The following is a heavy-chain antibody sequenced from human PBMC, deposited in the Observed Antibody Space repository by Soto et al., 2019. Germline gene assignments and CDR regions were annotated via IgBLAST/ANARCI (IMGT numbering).Heavy chain of an antibody. Sequence: TADFNIITPFMNLILQTQGKALEWACRIKSKPDGGTTDYAAPVKGRFTISRDDSENTLYLQMDSLKAEDTAVYYCTKVKSGAARNFHYWGQGAPVTAPQ. J-gene: IGHJ4*02. D-gene: IGHD6-6*01. CDR1: DFNIITPF. CDR2: IKSKPDGGTT. V-gene: IGHV3-15*07. CDR3: TKVKSGAARNFHY.